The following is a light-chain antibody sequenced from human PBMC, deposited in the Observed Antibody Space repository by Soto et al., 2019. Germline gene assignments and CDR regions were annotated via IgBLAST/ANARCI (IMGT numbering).Light chain of an antibody. Sequence: EIVMTQSTATRSVSPGERTTLSCRASQSVSTILAWYQQKPGQAPRLLIYDTSTRATGVPARFSGSGSGTEFTLTISSLQPDDFATYYCQQYNSYSPVFGQGTKVDIK. V-gene: IGKV3-15*01. J-gene: IGKJ1*01. CDR1: QSVSTI. CDR2: DTS. CDR3: QQYNSYSPV.